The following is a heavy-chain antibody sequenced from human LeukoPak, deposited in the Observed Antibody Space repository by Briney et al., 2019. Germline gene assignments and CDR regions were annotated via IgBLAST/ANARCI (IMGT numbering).Heavy chain of an antibody. CDR1: GGTFSSYA. V-gene: IGHV1-18*01. D-gene: IGHD3-10*01. CDR2: ISAYNGNT. J-gene: IGHJ4*02. CDR3: ARDRYYGSGSPDY. Sequence: ASVKVSCKASGGTFSSYAISWVRQAPGQGLEWMGWISAYNGNTNYAQKLQGRVTMTTDTSTSTAYMELSRLRSDDTAVYYCARDRYYGSGSPDYWGQGTLVTVSS.